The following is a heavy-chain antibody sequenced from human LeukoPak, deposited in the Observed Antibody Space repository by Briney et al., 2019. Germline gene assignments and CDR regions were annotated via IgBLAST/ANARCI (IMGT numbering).Heavy chain of an antibody. CDR2: IIPILGIA. J-gene: IGHJ3*02. D-gene: IGHD4-17*01. Sequence: ASVTVSCKASGGTFSSYAISWVRQAPGQGLEWMGRIIPILGIANYAQKFQGRVTITADKSTSTAYMELSSLRSEETAVYYCARGWTTVTAGGAFDIWGQGTMVTVSS. CDR1: GGTFSSYA. CDR3: ARGWTTVTAGGAFDI. V-gene: IGHV1-69*04.